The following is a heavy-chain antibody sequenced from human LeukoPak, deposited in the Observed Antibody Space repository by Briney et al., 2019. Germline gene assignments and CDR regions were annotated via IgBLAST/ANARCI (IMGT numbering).Heavy chain of an antibody. D-gene: IGHD3-9*01. CDR2: ISYDGSNK. J-gene: IGHJ6*02. CDR1: GFTFSSYA. CDR3: ARVPNFDWLSPSGYGMDV. Sequence: GRSLRLSCAASGFTFSSYAMHWVRQAPGKGLEWVAVISYDGSNKYYADSVKGRFTISRDNSKNTLYLQMNSLRAEDTAVYYCARVPNFDWLSPSGYGMDVWGQGTTVTVSS. V-gene: IGHV3-30*04.